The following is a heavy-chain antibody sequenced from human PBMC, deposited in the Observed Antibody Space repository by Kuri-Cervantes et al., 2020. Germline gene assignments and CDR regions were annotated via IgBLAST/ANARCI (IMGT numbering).Heavy chain of an antibody. J-gene: IGHJ4*02. CDR3: ATLSAAAAAY. V-gene: IGHV4-61*01. Sequence: SETLSLTCTVSGGSVSSGSYYWSWIRQPPGKGLELVAYIYYTGTTNYNPSLKSRVTISADTSKNQFSLKVNSVTAADTAVYYCATLSAAAAAYWGQGILVTVSS. CDR2: IYYTGTT. CDR1: GGSVSSGSYY. D-gene: IGHD6-13*01.